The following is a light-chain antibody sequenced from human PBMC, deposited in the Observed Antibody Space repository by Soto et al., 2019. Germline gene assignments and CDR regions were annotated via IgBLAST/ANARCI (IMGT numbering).Light chain of an antibody. Sequence: EIVLTQSPGTLSLSPGERATLSCRASQPISSHNYLAWYQQKPGQAPRVLIYGAYRRATGISDRFSGSGSGTDFTLTISRLEPEDFAVYYCQQYDNSPLTFGGGTKVEIK. CDR3: QQYDNSPLT. CDR2: GAY. J-gene: IGKJ4*01. V-gene: IGKV3-20*01. CDR1: QPISSHNY.